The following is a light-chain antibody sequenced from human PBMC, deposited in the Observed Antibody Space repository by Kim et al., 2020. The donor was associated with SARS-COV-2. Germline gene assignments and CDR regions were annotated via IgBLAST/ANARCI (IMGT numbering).Light chain of an antibody. CDR2: VNSDGSH. Sequence: ASVKLTCTLSSGHSRYAIAWHQQQPEKGPRYLMKVNSDGSHNKGDGIPDRFSGSTSGAERYLTISSLQSEDEADYYCQTWDSGIWVFGGGTQLTVL. CDR1: SGHSRYA. CDR3: QTWDSGIWV. J-gene: IGLJ3*02. V-gene: IGLV4-69*01.